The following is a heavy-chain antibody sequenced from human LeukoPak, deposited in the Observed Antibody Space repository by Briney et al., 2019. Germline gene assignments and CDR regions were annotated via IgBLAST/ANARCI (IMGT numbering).Heavy chain of an antibody. CDR2: INHSGST. CDR3: ARGGSKDYYDSSGSLDY. CDR1: GGSFSGYY. D-gene: IGHD3-22*01. Sequence: SETLSLNCAVYGGSFSGYYWSWIRQPPGKGLEWIGEINHSGSTNYNPSLKSRVTISVDTSKNQFSLKLSSVTAADTAVYYCARGGSKDYYDSSGSLDYWGQGTLVTVSS. V-gene: IGHV4-34*01. J-gene: IGHJ4*02.